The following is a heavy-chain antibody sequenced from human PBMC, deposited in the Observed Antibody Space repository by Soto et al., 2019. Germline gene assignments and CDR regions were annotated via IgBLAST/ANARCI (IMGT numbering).Heavy chain of an antibody. CDR2: ISYDGSNK. D-gene: IGHD3-22*01. CDR1: GFTFSSYG. Sequence: GGSLRLSCAASGFTFSSYGMHWVRQAPGKGLEWVAVISYDGSNKYYADSVKGRFTISRDNSKNTLYLQMNSLRAEDTAVYYCAKDMIVVVIDYYYGMDVWGQGTTVTVSS. V-gene: IGHV3-30*18. J-gene: IGHJ6*02. CDR3: AKDMIVVVIDYYYGMDV.